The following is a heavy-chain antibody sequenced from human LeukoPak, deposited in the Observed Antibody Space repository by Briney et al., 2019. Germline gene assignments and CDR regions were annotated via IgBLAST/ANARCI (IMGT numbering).Heavy chain of an antibody. D-gene: IGHD6-13*01. J-gene: IGHJ4*02. CDR1: GFTSSTYA. CDR3: AKDRVRYSSNWYYFDY. Sequence: GGSLRLSCTVSGFTSSTYAMSWVRQAPGKGLEWVSAIGGSGTTIHYADSVKGRFTISRDNSKNTLHLQMNSLRVEDTAVYYCAKDRVRYSSNWYYFDYWGQGTLVTVSS. CDR2: IGGSGTTI. V-gene: IGHV3-23*01.